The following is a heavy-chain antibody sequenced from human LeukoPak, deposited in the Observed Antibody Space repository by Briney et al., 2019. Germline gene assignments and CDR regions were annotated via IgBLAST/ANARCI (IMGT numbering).Heavy chain of an antibody. J-gene: IGHJ4*02. CDR3: AREGDGYNSPIDY. D-gene: IGHD5-24*01. CDR1: GFTYTTHG. CDR2: IRYDGNDK. V-gene: IGHV3-30*02. Sequence: GGSLRLSCTASGFTYTTHGMHWVRQAPGKGLEWVSFIRYDGNDKYYTDSVKGRFTISRDNTKNTLNLQMNSLRAEDTAVYYYAREGDGYNSPIDYWGQGTLVTVSS.